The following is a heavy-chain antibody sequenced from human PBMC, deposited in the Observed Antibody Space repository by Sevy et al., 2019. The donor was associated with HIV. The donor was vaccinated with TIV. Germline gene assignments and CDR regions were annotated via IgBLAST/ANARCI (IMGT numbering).Heavy chain of an antibody. D-gene: IGHD2-2*01. V-gene: IGHV4-31*03. Sequence: SETLSLTCTVSGGSISSGGYYWNWIRQHPGKGLEWIGYISFSGSTYYNPSFKSRVTISFDTSTNQFSLKLRSLTAADTAVYYCARDSACSSTSCYGDFFAYWGQGTLVTVSS. CDR1: GGSISSGGYY. CDR3: ARDSACSSTSCYGDFFAY. CDR2: ISFSGST. J-gene: IGHJ4*02.